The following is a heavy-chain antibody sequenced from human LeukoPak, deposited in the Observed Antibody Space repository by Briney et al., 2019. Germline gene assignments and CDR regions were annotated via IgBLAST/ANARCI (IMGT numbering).Heavy chain of an antibody. V-gene: IGHV4-39*07. J-gene: IGHJ5*02. Sequence: PSETLSLTCTVSGGSISSSSYYWGWIRQPPGKGLEWIGSIYYSGSTYYNPSLKSRVTISVDTSKNQFSLKLSSVTAADTAVYYCARDLLGDYGEDWFDPWGQGTLVTVSS. CDR2: IYYSGST. D-gene: IGHD4-17*01. CDR1: GGSISSSSYY. CDR3: ARDLLGDYGEDWFDP.